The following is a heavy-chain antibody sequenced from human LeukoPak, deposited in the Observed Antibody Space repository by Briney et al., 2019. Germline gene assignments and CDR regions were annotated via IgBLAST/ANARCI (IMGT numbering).Heavy chain of an antibody. CDR1: GYTFTSYY. CDR2: INPSGGST. J-gene: IGHJ4*02. D-gene: IGHD4-17*01. CDR3: ARMTTVTTGYDY. Sequence: ASVKVSCKASGYTFTSYYMHWVRQAPGQGLEWMGIINPSGGSTSYAQKFQGRVTMTRDMPTSTVYMELSSLRSEDTAVYYCARMTTVTTGYDYWGQGTLVTVSS. V-gene: IGHV1-46*01.